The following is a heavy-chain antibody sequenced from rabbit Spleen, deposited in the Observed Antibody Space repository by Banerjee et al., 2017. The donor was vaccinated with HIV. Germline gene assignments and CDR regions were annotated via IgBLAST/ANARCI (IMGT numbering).Heavy chain of an antibody. V-gene: IGHV1S45*01. CDR3: ARDLDGVIGWNFGW. Sequence: QEQLVESGGGLVKPGSSLTLTCKASGLDFGSSYWICWVRQAPGKGLEWIACIDVVKSGSTYYATWAKGRFTISKTSSTTVTLQMTSLTAADTATYFCARDLDGVIGWNFGWWGPGTLVTVS. CDR2: IDVVKSGST. J-gene: IGHJ6*01. D-gene: IGHD4-1*01. CDR1: GLDFGSSYW.